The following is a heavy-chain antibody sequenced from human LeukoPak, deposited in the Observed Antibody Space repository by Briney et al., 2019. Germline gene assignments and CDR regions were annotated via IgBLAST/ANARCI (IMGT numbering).Heavy chain of an antibody. D-gene: IGHD1-26*01. J-gene: IGHJ3*01. V-gene: IGHV1-69*04. CDR3: ATLTTGPHSGSYY. CDR1: GGTFSSYA. CDR2: IIPILGIA. Sequence: ASVKVSCKASGGTFSSYAISWVRQAPGQGLEWMGRIIPILGIANYAQKFQGRVTITADKSTSTAYMELSSLRSEDTAVYYCATLTTGPHSGSYYWGQGTMVTVSS.